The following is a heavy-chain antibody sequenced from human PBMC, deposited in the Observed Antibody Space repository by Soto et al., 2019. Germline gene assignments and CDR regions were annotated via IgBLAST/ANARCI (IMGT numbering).Heavy chain of an antibody. D-gene: IGHD6-19*01. J-gene: IGHJ4*02. V-gene: IGHV2-5*02. CDR3: AHRPGGYMSGWDNGYFDY. Sequence: QITLNESGPTLVTPTQTLTLTCSFSGFSFSTSQVGVGWIRQPPGKAQEWIALIYWDDDKRYSPSLRNRLTITKDTSRNQVVLTMTNVDPVDTATYYSAHRPGGYMSGWDNGYFDYWGRGALVTVSS. CDR1: GFSFSTSQVG. CDR2: IYWDDDK.